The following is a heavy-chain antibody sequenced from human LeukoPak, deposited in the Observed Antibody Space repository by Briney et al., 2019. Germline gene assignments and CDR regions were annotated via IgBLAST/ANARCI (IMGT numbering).Heavy chain of an antibody. CDR2: ISWNSGSI. CDR3: AKDISRTGLGGSDY. CDR1: GFTFDDYA. Sequence: PGGSLRLSCAASGFTFDDYAMHWVRQAPGKGLEWVSGISWNSGSIGYADSVKGRFTISRDNAKNSLYLQMNRLRTGESALYYCAKDISRTGLGGSDYWGQGTLVTVSS. J-gene: IGHJ4*02. D-gene: IGHD3/OR15-3a*01. V-gene: IGHV3-9*01.